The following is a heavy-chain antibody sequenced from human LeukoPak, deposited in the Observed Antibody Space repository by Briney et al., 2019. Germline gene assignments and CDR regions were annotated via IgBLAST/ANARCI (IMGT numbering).Heavy chain of an antibody. V-gene: IGHV1-69*13. J-gene: IGHJ4*02. D-gene: IGHD2-8*02. Sequence: ASVKVSCKASGGTFSSYAISWVRQAPGQGLEWMGGIIPIFGTANYAQKFQGRVTITADESTSTAYMELNSLRAEDTAVYYCARSGGSAGFGGYFDYWGQGTLVTVSS. CDR2: IIPIFGTA. CDR1: GGTFSSYA. CDR3: ARSGGSAGFGGYFDY.